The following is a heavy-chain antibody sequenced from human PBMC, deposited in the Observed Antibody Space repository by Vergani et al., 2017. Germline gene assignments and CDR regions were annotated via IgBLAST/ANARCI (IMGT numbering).Heavy chain of an antibody. CDR2: IYPGDSDT. Sequence: EVQLVQSGAEVKKPGESLKISCKGSGYSFTSYWIGWVRQMPGKGLEWMGIIYPGDSDTRYSPSFQGQVTISADKSISTAYLQWSSLKASDTAMYYCARHALHGYSSSWSPSGAYYYGMDVWGQGTTVTGSS. CDR1: GYSFTSYW. V-gene: IGHV5-51*01. CDR3: ARHALHGYSSSWSPSGAYYYGMDV. D-gene: IGHD6-13*01. J-gene: IGHJ6*02.